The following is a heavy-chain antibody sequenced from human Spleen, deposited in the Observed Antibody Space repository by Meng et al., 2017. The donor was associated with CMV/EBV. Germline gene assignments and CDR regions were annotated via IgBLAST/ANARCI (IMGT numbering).Heavy chain of an antibody. D-gene: IGHD3-10*01. CDR3: ATTYGSGSYYACPN. V-gene: IGHV3-30*02. Sequence: GESLKISCGASGFTFSSYGMHWVRQAPGKGLEWVAFIRFDGSNEYYADSVKGRFTISRDNSKNTLCLQMNTLRAEDTAVYYCATTYGSGSYYACPNWGQGTLVTVSS. J-gene: IGHJ4*02. CDR2: IRFDGSNE. CDR1: GFTFSSYG.